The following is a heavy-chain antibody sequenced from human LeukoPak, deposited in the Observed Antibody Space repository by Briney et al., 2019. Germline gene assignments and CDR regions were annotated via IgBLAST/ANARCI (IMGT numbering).Heavy chain of an antibody. CDR3: ARGGYGEIDY. Sequence: PSETLSLTCAVSGYSISSGYYWGWIRQPPGKGLEWIGGIYHSGSTYYNPSLKSRVTISVDTSKNQFSLKLSSVTAADTAVYYCARGGYGEIDYWGQGTLVTVSS. J-gene: IGHJ4*02. CDR2: IYHSGST. V-gene: IGHV4-38-2*01. CDR1: GYSISSGYY. D-gene: IGHD4-17*01.